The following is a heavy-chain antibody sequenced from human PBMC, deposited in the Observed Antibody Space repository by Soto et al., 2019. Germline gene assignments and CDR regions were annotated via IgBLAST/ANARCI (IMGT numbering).Heavy chain of an antibody. CDR2: IKGISDGETT. D-gene: IGHD6-13*01. V-gene: IGHV3-15*01. J-gene: IGHJ6*02. CDR1: GFTFRNAW. Sequence: EEQLVESGGGLVKPGGSLRLSCAASGFTFRNAWMTWVRQTPGKGLEWVGRIKGISDGETTDYAAPVKGSFTISRDDSKDILYLEMNSLKGGDTGVYYCTRVGPSNWEGLAVWGPGTTVTVSS. CDR3: TRVGPSNWEGLAV.